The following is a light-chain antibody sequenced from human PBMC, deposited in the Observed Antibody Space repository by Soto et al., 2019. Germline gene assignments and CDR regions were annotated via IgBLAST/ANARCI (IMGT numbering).Light chain of an antibody. V-gene: IGKV3-15*01. CDR3: QQRSNWPIT. Sequence: ELVMTQSPDTLSVSPGERATLSCRASQSVSSNLAWYQQKIGQAPRLLIYGASTRATGISARISGSGSGTEFTLTISSLQSEDFAIYYCQQRSNWPITFGQGTRLEIK. J-gene: IGKJ5*01. CDR1: QSVSSN. CDR2: GAS.